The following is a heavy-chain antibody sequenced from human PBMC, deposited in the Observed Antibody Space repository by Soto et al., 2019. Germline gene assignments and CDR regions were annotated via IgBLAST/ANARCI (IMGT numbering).Heavy chain of an antibody. D-gene: IGHD3-22*01. Sequence: LRLSCAASGFTFSSYAMSWVRQAPGKGLEWVSAISGSGGSTYYADSVKGRFTISRDNSKNTLYLQMNSLRAEDTAVYYCAKFDYYDSSGYYYRPYDAFDIWGQGTMVTVSS. CDR3: AKFDYYDSSGYYYRPYDAFDI. V-gene: IGHV3-23*01. J-gene: IGHJ3*02. CDR2: ISGSGGST. CDR1: GFTFSSYA.